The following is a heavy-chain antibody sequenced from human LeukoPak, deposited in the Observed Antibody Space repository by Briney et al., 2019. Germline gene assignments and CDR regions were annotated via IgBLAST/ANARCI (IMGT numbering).Heavy chain of an antibody. J-gene: IGHJ5*02. CDR1: GFTVSSNY. CDR2: IYSGGST. V-gene: IGHV3-53*01. CDR3: ARSWNDWGGINWFDP. Sequence: GGSLRLSCAASGFTVSSNYMSWVRQAPGKGLEWVSVIYSGGSTYYADSVKGRFTISRDNSKNTLYLQMNSLRAEDTAVYYCARSWNDWGGINWFDPWGQGTLVTVSS. D-gene: IGHD1-1*01.